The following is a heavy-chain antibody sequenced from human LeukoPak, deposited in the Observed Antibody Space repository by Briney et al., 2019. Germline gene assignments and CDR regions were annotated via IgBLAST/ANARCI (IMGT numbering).Heavy chain of an antibody. CDR1: GFTFSSYA. D-gene: IGHD6-19*01. Sequence: GGSLRLSCAASGFTFSSYALSWVRQAPGKGLEWVSGISGSGGSTYYPDSVKDRFTISRDNSKNTLYLQMNSLRAEDTAVYYCANEYASGHWGQGTLVTVSS. CDR3: ANEYASGH. J-gene: IGHJ4*02. V-gene: IGHV3-23*01. CDR2: ISGSGGST.